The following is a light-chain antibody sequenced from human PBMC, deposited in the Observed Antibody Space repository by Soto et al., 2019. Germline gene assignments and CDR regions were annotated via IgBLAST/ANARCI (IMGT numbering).Light chain of an antibody. CDR1: QSVNSNY. CDR3: QQNGALPPT. CDR2: DAS. J-gene: IGKJ1*01. V-gene: IGKV3-20*01. Sequence: EIVLTQSPGTLSLSPGERATLSCRASQSVNSNYLAWYQQKPAQAPRLLIYDASSRATGIPDRFSGSGSGTDFNLTIRRLEPEDVAVDYCQQNGALPPTFGQGTKVEIK.